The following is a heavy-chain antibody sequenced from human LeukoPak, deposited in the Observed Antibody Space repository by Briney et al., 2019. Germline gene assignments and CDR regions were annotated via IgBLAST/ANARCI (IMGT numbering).Heavy chain of an antibody. CDR1: GDSVSSNSAA. D-gene: IGHD3-22*01. Sequence: SQTLSLTCAISGDSVSSNSAAWNWIRQSPSRGLEWLGRTYYRSKWYNDYAVSVKSRITINPDTSKNQFSLQLNSVTPEDTAVYYCARDYYDSGGYYGYYGMDVWGQGTTVTVSS. V-gene: IGHV6-1*01. CDR2: TYYRSKWYN. J-gene: IGHJ6*02. CDR3: ARDYYDSGGYYGYYGMDV.